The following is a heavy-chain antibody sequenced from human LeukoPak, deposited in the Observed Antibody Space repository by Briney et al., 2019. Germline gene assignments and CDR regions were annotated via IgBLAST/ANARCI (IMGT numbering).Heavy chain of an antibody. Sequence: PSETLSLTCTVSGGSIGTYYWSWIRQPPGKGLEWIGYIYYSGSTNYNPSLKSRVTISVDTSKSQFSLNLTSVTAADTAVYYCASVPSYGSVDYWGQGTLVTVSS. J-gene: IGHJ4*02. CDR1: GGSIGTYY. CDR3: ASVPSYGSVDY. V-gene: IGHV4-59*01. CDR2: IYYSGST. D-gene: IGHD3-10*01.